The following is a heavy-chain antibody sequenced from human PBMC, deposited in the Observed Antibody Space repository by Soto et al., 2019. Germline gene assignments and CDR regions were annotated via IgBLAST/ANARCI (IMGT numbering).Heavy chain of an antibody. CDR3: ARGYSYGYFDY. CDR2: IGTAGDT. Sequence: EVQLVESGGGLVQPGGSLRLSCAASGFTFSSYDMHWVRQATGKGLEWVSAIGTAGDTYYPGSVKGRFTISRENAKNSLYLQMNSLRAGDTAVYYCARGYSYGYFDYWGQGTLVTVSS. V-gene: IGHV3-13*01. CDR1: GFTFSSYD. J-gene: IGHJ4*02. D-gene: IGHD5-18*01.